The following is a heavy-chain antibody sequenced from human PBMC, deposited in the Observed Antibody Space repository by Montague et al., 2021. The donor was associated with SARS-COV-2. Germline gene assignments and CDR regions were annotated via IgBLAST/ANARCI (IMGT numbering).Heavy chain of an antibody. V-gene: IGHV4-4*07. CDR2: IYPSGGIFDSGRT. Sequence: SETLSLTYSVSGGSISGYFWSWIRQPAGKGLEWIGRIYPSGGIFDSGRTNYHPSLKSRVTVSIDTSRNQFSLSLNSVTAADTAVYFCARDSDFSSWHEAEDYFDYWGQGILVAVSS. CDR3: ARDSDFSSWHEAEDYFDY. D-gene: IGHD6-13*01. J-gene: IGHJ4*02. CDR1: GGSISGYF.